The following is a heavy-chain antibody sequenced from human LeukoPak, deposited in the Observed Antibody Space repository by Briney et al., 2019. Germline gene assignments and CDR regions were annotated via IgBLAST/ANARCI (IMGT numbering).Heavy chain of an antibody. D-gene: IGHD3-16*01. CDR2: IYSGGST. CDR3: ARASPGSLGEYYFDY. CDR1: GFTVSSNY. Sequence: GGSLRLSCAASGFTVSSNYMSWVRQAPGRGLEWVSGIYSGGSTYYADSVKGRFTISRDNSKNTLYLQMNSLRAEDTAVYYCARASPGSLGEYYFDYWGQGTLVTVSS. J-gene: IGHJ4*02. V-gene: IGHV3-53*01.